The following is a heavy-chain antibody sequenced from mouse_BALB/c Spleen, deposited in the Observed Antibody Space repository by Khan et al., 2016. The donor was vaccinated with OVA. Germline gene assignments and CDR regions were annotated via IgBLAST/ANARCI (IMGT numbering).Heavy chain of an antibody. CDR3: AKDPPYYAMDY. Sequence: QVQLKESGPSLVAPSQSLSITCTVSGFSLTDYAVSWIRQPPGKGLEWLGVIWGGGSKYYNSALKSRLSISKDNSKSQVFLKMNSLHTDDTAMYYCAKDPPYYAMDYWGQGTSVTVSS. V-gene: IGHV2-6-5*01. CDR2: IWGGGSK. CDR1: GFSLTDYA. J-gene: IGHJ4*01.